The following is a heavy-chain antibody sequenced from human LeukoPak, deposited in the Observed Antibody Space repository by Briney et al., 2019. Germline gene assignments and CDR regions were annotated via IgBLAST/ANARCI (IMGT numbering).Heavy chain of an antibody. V-gene: IGHV1-18*01. CDR2: ISAYNGNT. D-gene: IGHD6-19*01. J-gene: IGHJ4*02. CDR3: ARIAVAGQFDY. CDR1: GYIFTSHG. Sequence: ASVKVSCKTSGYIFTSHGINWVRQAPGQGLEWMGWISAYNGNTNYAQKLQGRVTMTTDTSTSTAYMELRSLRSDDTAVYYCARIAVAGQFDYWGQGTLVTVS.